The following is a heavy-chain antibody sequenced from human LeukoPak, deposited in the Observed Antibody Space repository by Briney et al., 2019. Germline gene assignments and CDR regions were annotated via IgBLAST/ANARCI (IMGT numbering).Heavy chain of an antibody. CDR1: GFTFNYYS. Sequence: PGGSLRLSCAASGFTFNYYSMNWVRQAPGKGLEWVSYIKSGSTTIYYADSVKGRFTISRDNANNLLYLQMNSLRGEDTAVYYCTRDRSRAEDDWGQGTLVTVSS. V-gene: IGHV3-48*04. J-gene: IGHJ4*02. D-gene: IGHD1-14*01. CDR2: IKSGSTTI. CDR3: TRDRSRAEDD.